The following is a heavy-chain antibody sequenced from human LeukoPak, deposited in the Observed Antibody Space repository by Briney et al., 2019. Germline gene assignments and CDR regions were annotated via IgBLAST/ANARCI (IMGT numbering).Heavy chain of an antibody. CDR1: GFTFSTCA. Sequence: PGGSLRLSCAASGFTFSTCAMHWVRQAPDKGLEWVAVISYDGSNEFYADSVKGRFSISRDNSKNTLYLQMNRLRAEDTALYFCVKGRGTSWYFYFDYWGQGTLVPVSS. J-gene: IGHJ4*02. D-gene: IGHD6-13*01. V-gene: IGHV3-30*18. CDR3: VKGRGTSWYFYFDY. CDR2: ISYDGSNE.